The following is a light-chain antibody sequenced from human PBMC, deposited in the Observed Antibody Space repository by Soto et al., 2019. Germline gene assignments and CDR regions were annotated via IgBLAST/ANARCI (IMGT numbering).Light chain of an antibody. Sequence: EIVMTQSASTLSVSPGERATLSCRASQNISSNLAWYQQKSGQAPRLLFYGASTRATGIPARFSGSGSGTEFSLTISSLLSEDFAVYFCQQYFHWSTFGQGTKVDIK. CDR1: QNISSN. CDR2: GAS. J-gene: IGKJ1*01. V-gene: IGKV3-15*01. CDR3: QQYFHWST.